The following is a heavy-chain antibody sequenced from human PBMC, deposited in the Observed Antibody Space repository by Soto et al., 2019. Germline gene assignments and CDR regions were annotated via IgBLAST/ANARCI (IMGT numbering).Heavy chain of an antibody. J-gene: IGHJ4*02. CDR3: AQAGGSGSDY. CDR2: INHSGST. D-gene: IGHD6-19*01. CDR1: GGSISNFY. V-gene: IGHV4-34*01. Sequence: SETLSLTCTVYGGSISNFYWSWIRQPPGKGLEWIGEINHSGSTSYNPSLKSRVTISVDTSKNQFSLKLSSVTAADTAVYYCAQAGGSGSDYWGQGTLVTVSS.